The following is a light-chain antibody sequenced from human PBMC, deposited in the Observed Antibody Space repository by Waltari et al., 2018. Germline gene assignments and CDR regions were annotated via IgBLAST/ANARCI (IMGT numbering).Light chain of an antibody. CDR3: MQGTYWPRT. CDR2: KIS. CDR1: QSLVHSDGNTY. V-gene: IGKV2-30*02. J-gene: IGKJ1*01. Sequence: DVVMTQSPLSLTVTLGHQASIPCRSSQSLVHSDGNTYLNWFQQRPGQSPRRLIYKISRRDAGVPDRFSGSGSTTDFTLKISRVEAEDVGIYYCMQGTYWPRTFGQGTKVQVK.